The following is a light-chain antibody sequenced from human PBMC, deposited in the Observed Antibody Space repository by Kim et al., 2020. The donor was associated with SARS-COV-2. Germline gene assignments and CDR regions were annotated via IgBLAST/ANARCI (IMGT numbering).Light chain of an antibody. CDR2: KAS. CDR1: QSIGSW. CDR3: QQYNTDWT. J-gene: IGKJ1*01. V-gene: IGKV1-5*03. Sequence: DIQMTQSPSTLSASVGDRVTITCRASQSIGSWLAWYQHKPGKAPKLLIFKASNLGSGVPSRFSGSGSGTEFTLTISGLQPDDFATYFCQQYNTDWTFGQGTKVDIK.